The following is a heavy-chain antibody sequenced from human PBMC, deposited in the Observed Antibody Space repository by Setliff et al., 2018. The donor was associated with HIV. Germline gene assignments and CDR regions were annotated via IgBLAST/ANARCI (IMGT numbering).Heavy chain of an antibody. CDR3: ARDIFPADYYGSGPKGNWFDP. J-gene: IGHJ5*02. D-gene: IGHD3-10*01. CDR2: INPNSGAT. CDR1: GYSFTGYY. Sequence: GASVKVSCKASGYSFTGYYIHWVRQAPGQGLEWMGWINPNSGATNYSQEFQGRVTITSDTSASTAYLELSSLKSEDMAVYYCARDIFPADYYGSGPKGNWFDPWGQGTLVTVSS. V-gene: IGHV1-2*02.